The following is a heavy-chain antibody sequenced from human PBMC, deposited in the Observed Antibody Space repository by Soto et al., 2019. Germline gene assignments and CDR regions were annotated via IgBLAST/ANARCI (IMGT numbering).Heavy chain of an antibody. CDR1: GFTFSSYG. Sequence: GGSLRLSCAASGFTFSSYGMHWVRQAPGKGLEWVAVIWYDGSNKYYADSVKGRFTISRDNSKNTLYLQMNSLRAEDTAVYYCARGVEYSTGYGMDVWGQGTTVTVSS. V-gene: IGHV3-33*01. CDR3: ARGVEYSTGYGMDV. J-gene: IGHJ6*02. D-gene: IGHD6-6*01. CDR2: IWYDGSNK.